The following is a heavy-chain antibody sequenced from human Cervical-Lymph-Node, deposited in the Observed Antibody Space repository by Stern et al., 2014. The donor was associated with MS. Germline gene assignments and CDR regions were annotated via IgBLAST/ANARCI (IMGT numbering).Heavy chain of an antibody. V-gene: IGHV4-31*03. D-gene: IGHD3-3*01. CDR3: AREHDFWSGPFDY. CDR2: INYSGST. CDR1: GGSINSGDYN. Sequence: VQLEESGPGLLKPSQTLSLTCTVSGGSINSGDYNWSWIHQQPGKGLEWIGHINYSGSTNYNPSLRSRVSISADTSKNQVSLKLTSVTAADTAIYYCAREHDFWSGPFDYWGQGTLVTVSS. J-gene: IGHJ4*02.